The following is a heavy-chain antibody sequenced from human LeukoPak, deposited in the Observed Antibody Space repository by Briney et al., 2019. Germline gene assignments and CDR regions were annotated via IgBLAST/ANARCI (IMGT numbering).Heavy chain of an antibody. D-gene: IGHD6-13*01. CDR3: ARTLTVAGGKYFQH. Sequence: GASVKVSCKASGYTFTSYAMNWVRQAPGQGLEWMGWINTYTGNPTYAQGFTGRFVFSLDTSVSTAYLQISSLKAEDTAVYYCARTLTVAGGKYFQHWGQGTLVTVSS. CDR2: INTYTGNP. V-gene: IGHV7-4-1*02. J-gene: IGHJ1*01. CDR1: GYTFTSYA.